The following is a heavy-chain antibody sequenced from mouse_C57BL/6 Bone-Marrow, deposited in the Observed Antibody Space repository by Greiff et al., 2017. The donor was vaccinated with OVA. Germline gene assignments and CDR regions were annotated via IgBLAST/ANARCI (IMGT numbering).Heavy chain of an antibody. D-gene: IGHD1-1*01. J-gene: IGHJ1*03. CDR1: GYSITSGYY. CDR2: ISYDGSN. Sequence: EVHLVESGPGLVKPSQSLSLTCSVTGYSITSGYYWNWIRQFPGNKLEWMGYISYDGSNNYNPSLKNRISITRDTSKNQFFLKLNSVTTEDTATYYCAREGYGSSPWYFDVWGTGTTVTVSS. CDR3: AREGYGSSPWYFDV. V-gene: IGHV3-6*01.